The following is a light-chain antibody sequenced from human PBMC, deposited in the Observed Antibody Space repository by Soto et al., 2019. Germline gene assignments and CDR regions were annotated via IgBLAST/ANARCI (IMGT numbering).Light chain of an antibody. CDR2: GNS. J-gene: IGLJ2*01. V-gene: IGLV1-40*01. CDR1: SSNIGAGYD. Sequence: QSVLTQPPSVSGAPGKRVTISCTGSSSNIGAGYDVHWYQQLPGTAPKLLIYGNSNRPSGVPDRFSGSKSGTSASLAITGLQAEDEADYYCQSYDSSLSGSRFTMFQGVVFGGGTKLTVL. CDR3: QSYDSSLSGSRFTMFQGVV.